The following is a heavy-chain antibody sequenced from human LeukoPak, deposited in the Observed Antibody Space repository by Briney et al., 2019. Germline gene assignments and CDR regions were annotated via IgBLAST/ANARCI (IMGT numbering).Heavy chain of an antibody. J-gene: IGHJ4*02. Sequence: PGGSLRLSCAASGFTFSSYSMNWVRQAPGKGLEWVSSISSSSSYIYYADSVKGRFTISRDNAKNSLYLQMNSLRAEDTAVYYCARDVVEYYYDSSGYSWGQGTLVTVSS. CDR3: ARDVVEYYYDSSGYS. CDR2: ISSSSSYI. V-gene: IGHV3-21*01. D-gene: IGHD3-22*01. CDR1: GFTFSSYS.